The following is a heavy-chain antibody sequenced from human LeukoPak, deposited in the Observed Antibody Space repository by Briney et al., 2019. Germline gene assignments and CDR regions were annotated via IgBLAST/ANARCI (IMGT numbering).Heavy chain of an antibody. CDR1: GGSISSYY. CDR2: IYYSGST. J-gene: IGHJ4*02. CDR3: ARRTGDRPFDY. V-gene: IGHV4-59*01. D-gene: IGHD7-27*01. Sequence: SETLSLTCTVSGGSISSYYWSWIRQPPGKGLEWIGYIYYSGSTNYTPSLKSRVTISVDTSKNQFSLKLSSVTAADTAVYYCARRTGDRPFDYWGQGTLVTVSS.